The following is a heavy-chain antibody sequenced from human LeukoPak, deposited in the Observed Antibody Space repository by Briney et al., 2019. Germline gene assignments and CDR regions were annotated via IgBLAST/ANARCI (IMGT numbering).Heavy chain of an antibody. D-gene: IGHD4/OR15-4a*01. J-gene: IGHJ6*02. CDR3: ARDLVRYYYYGMDV. V-gene: IGHV1-2*02. CDR2: INPNSGGT. CDR1: GYTFTGYY. Sequence: ASVKASCKASGYTFTGYYMHWVRQAPGQGLEWMGWINPNSGGTNYAQKFQGRVTMTRDTSISTAYMELSGLRSDDTAVYYCARDLVRYYYYGMDVWGQGTTVTVSS.